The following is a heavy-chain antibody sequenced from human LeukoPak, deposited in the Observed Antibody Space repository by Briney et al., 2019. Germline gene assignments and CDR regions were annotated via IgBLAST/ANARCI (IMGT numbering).Heavy chain of an antibody. Sequence: GGSLRLSCAASGFTFDDYGMSWVRQAPGKGLEWVAGINWNGGSTGYADAVKGRFTITRDNAKNSPYLQMNRLRAENTALYYGARARAYYYYYYMDVWGKGTTVTVSS. CDR1: GFTFDDYG. CDR3: ARARAYYYYYYMDV. J-gene: IGHJ6*03. CDR2: INWNGGST. V-gene: IGHV3-20*04.